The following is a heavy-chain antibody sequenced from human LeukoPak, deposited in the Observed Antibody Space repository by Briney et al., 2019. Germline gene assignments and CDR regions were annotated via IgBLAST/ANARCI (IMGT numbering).Heavy chain of an antibody. CDR1: GGSFSGYY. V-gene: IGHV4-34*01. CDR2: INHSGST. CDR3: ARDLPWREPDTSADTSYYYYMDV. J-gene: IGHJ6*03. D-gene: IGHD1-26*01. Sequence: SETLSLTCAVYGGSFSGYYWSRIRQPPGKGLEWIGEINHSGSTNYNPSLKSRVTISVDTSKNQFSLKLSSVTAADTAVYYCARDLPWREPDTSADTSYYYYMDVWGKGTTVTVSS.